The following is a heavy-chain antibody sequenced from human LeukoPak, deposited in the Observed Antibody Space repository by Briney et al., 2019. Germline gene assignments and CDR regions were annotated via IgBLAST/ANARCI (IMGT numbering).Heavy chain of an antibody. CDR1: GGSISSYY. D-gene: IGHD3-10*01. CDR2: IYYGGST. V-gene: IGHV4-59*01. CDR3: ARGYGSGSFIDY. Sequence: SETLSLTCTVSGGSISSYYWSWIRQPPGKGLEWIGYIYYGGSTNYNPSLKSRVTISVDTSKNQFSLKLSSVTAADTAVYYCARGYGSGSFIDYWGQGTLVTVSS. J-gene: IGHJ4*02.